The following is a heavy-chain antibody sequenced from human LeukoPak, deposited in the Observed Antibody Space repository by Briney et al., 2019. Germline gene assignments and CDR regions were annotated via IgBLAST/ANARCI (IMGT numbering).Heavy chain of an antibody. D-gene: IGHD6-13*01. J-gene: IGHJ6*02. CDR2: ISSSSSYI. Sequence: PGGSLRLSCAASGFTFSSYNMNWVRQAPGKGLEWVSSISSSSSYIYYADSVKGRFTISRDNAKNSLYLQMNSLRAEDTAVYYCARVGAAAYYYGMDVWGQGTTVTVSS. V-gene: IGHV3-21*01. CDR1: GFTFSSYN. CDR3: ARVGAAAYYYGMDV.